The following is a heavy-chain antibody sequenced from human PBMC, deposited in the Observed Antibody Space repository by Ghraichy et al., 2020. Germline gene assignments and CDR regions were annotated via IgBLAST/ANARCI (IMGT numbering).Heavy chain of an antibody. V-gene: IGHV4-59*01. CDR2: IYYSGST. CDR3: ARTLPGIAVAGYWYFDL. CDR1: GGSISSYY. D-gene: IGHD6-19*01. J-gene: IGHJ2*01. Sequence: GSLRLSCTVSGGSISSYYWSWIRQPPGKGLEWIGYIYYSGSTNYNPSLKSRVTILVDTSKNQFSLKLSSVTAADTAVYYCARTLPGIAVAGYWYFDLWGRGTLVTVSS.